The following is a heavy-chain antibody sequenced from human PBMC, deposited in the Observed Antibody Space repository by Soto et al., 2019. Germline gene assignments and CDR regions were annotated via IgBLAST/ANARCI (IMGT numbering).Heavy chain of an antibody. J-gene: IGHJ4*02. Sequence: SETLSLTCTVSGGSISSGGYYWSWIRQHPGKGLEWIGYIYYSGSTYYNPSLKSRVTISVDTSKNQFSLKLSSVTAADTAVYYCARVVTYYDILTGYPPGYYFDYWGQGTLVTVSS. CDR2: IYYSGST. CDR3: ARVVTYYDILTGYPPGYYFDY. V-gene: IGHV4-31*03. CDR1: GGSISSGGYY. D-gene: IGHD3-9*01.